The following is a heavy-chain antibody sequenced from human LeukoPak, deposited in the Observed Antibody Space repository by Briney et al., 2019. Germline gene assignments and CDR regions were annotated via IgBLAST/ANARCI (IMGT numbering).Heavy chain of an antibody. CDR1: GGSISSYY. CDR2: IYYSGST. Sequence: PSETLSLSCTVSGGSISSYYWSWIRQPPGKGLEWIGYIYYSGSTNYNPSLKSRVTISVDTSKNQFSLKLSSVTAADTAVYYCARFRLYYFDYWGQGALVTVSS. V-gene: IGHV4-59*01. J-gene: IGHJ4*02. CDR3: ARFRLYYFDY.